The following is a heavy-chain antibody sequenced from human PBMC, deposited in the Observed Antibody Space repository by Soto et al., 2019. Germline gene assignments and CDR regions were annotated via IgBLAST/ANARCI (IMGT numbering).Heavy chain of an antibody. J-gene: IGHJ4*02. Sequence: EVQLVESGGGLVQPGRSLRLSCAASGFTFHDYAMHWVRQAPGKGLEWVSGISWNSGYVGYADSVKGRFSISRDNAKNSLYLQMSSLRAEDTALYYCAKAPDIGLQYASFDYWGQGALVTVSS. D-gene: IGHD4-4*01. V-gene: IGHV3-9*01. CDR3: AKAPDIGLQYASFDY. CDR2: ISWNSGYV. CDR1: GFTFHDYA.